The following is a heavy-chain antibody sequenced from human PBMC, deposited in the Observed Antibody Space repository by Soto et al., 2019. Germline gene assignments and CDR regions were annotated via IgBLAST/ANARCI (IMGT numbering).Heavy chain of an antibody. V-gene: IGHV3-23*01. Sequence: EVQLLESGGGLVQPGGSLRLSCAASGFTFSSYAMSWVRQAPGKGLEWVSAISGSGGSTYYADSVKGRFTISRDNSKNTLYLQMHSLRAEDTAVYYCAKGTNSGYDFGPVLFDYWGQGTLVTVSS. J-gene: IGHJ4*02. CDR3: AKGTNSGYDFGPVLFDY. CDR2: ISGSGGST. CDR1: GFTFSSYA. D-gene: IGHD5-12*01.